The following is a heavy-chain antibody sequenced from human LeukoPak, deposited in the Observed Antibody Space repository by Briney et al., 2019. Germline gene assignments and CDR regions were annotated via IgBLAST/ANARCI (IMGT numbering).Heavy chain of an antibody. CDR3: ARGLRLGVRLDY. J-gene: IGHJ4*02. Sequence: GGSLRLSCAASGFTVSSNYMSWVRQAPGKGLEWVSAIYSGGSTYYADSVKGRFTISRDNSKNTLYLQMNSLRAEDTAVYYCARGLRLGVRLDYWGQGTLVTVSS. D-gene: IGHD3-16*01. V-gene: IGHV3-66*02. CDR1: GFTVSSNY. CDR2: IYSGGST.